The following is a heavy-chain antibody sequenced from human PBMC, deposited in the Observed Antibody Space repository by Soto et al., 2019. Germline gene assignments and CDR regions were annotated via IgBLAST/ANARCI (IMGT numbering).Heavy chain of an antibody. CDR1: GDSVSSNSAA. D-gene: IGHD3-10*01. CDR3: ARTQGVWFGELLYVFGDYYYYSGMDV. CDR2: TYYRSKWYN. V-gene: IGHV6-1*01. Sequence: SQTLSLTCAISGDSVSSNSAAWNWIRQSPSRGLEWLGRTYYRSKWYNDYAVSVKSRITINPDTSKNQFSLQLNSVTPEDTAVYYCARTQGVWFGELLYVFGDYYYYSGMDVWGQGTTVTVSS. J-gene: IGHJ6*02.